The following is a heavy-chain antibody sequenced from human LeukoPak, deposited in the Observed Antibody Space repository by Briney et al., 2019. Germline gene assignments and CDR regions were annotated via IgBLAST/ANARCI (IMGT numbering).Heavy chain of an antibody. J-gene: IGHJ4*02. CDR3: ASLVSSSWYYFDY. Sequence: PSETLSLTCTVSSGSISSYYWSWLRQPAGKGLEWIGRIYTSGSTNYNPSLKSRVTMSVDTSKIQFSRKLSSVTAADTAVYYCASLVSSSWYYFDYWGQGTLVTVSS. V-gene: IGHV4-4*07. D-gene: IGHD6-13*01. CDR2: IYTSGST. CDR1: SGSISSYY.